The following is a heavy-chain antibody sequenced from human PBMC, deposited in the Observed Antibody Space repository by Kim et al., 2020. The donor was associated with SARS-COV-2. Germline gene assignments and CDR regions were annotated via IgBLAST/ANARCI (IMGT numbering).Heavy chain of an antibody. CDR2: ISYDGSNK. V-gene: IGHV3-30-3*01. CDR1: GFTFSSYA. J-gene: IGHJ5*02. CDR3: ARDDLIIPHYGSGSKGFDP. Sequence: GGSLRLSCAASGFTFSSYAMHWVRQAPGKGLEWVAVISYDGSNKYYADSVKGRFTISRDNSKNTLYLQMNSLRAEDTAVYYCARDDLIIPHYGSGSKGFDPWGQGTLVTVSS. D-gene: IGHD3-10*01.